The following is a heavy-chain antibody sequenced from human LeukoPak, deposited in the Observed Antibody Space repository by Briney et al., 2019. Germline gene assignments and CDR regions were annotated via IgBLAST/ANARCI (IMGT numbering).Heavy chain of an antibody. CDR3: ARAVVPAAIGWFDP. CDR2: ISYHGNNK. Sequence: GRSLRLSCAASGFTFSNYVMHWVRQAPGKGLEWVAVISYHGNNKYYADSVKGRFTISRDNARNSLYLQMNSLRVEDTAVYYCARAVVPAAIGWFDPWGQGTLVTVSS. V-gene: IGHV3-30*03. D-gene: IGHD2-2*02. J-gene: IGHJ5*02. CDR1: GFTFSNYV.